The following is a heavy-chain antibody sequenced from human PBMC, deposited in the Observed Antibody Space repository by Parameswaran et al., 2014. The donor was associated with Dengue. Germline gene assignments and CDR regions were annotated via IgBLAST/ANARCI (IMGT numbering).Heavy chain of an antibody. Sequence: VRQMPGKGLEWMGIIYPGDSDTRYSPSFQGQVTISADKSISTAYLQWSSLKASDTAMYYCARLGLDDDDAFDIVGPRDNGHRLL. CDR2: IYPGDSDT. D-gene: IGHD6-19*01. J-gene: IGHJ3*02. CDR3: ARLGLDDDDAFDI. V-gene: IGHV5-51*01.